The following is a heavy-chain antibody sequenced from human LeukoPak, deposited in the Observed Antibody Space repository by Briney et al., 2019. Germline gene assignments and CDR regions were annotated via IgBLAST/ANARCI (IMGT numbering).Heavy chain of an antibody. CDR3: ARDMVGATRYHDH. D-gene: IGHD1-26*01. J-gene: IGHJ4*02. V-gene: IGHV1-18*01. CDR2: ISAYNGDT. CDR1: GYNFSTYG. Sequence: ASVKVSCKASGYNFSTYGISWVRQAPGQGLEWMGWISAYNGDTNYAQKVQGRLTMTTDTSTSTAYMELRSLRSDDSAVYYCARDMVGATRYHDHWGQGTLVTVSS.